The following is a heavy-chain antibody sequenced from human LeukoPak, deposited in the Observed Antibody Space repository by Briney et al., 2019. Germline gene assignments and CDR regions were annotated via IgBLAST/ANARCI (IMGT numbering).Heavy chain of an antibody. CDR1: GFTFSSYA. CDR2: ISSSGTTI. V-gene: IGHV3-48*03. CDR3: ARGSTYYYGMDV. J-gene: IGHJ6*02. Sequence: GASLRFSCAASGFTFSSYAMSWVRQAPGKGLEWVSGISSSGTTIYYADSVKGRFTIFRDNAKNSLYLQMNSLRAEDTAVYYCARGSTYYYGMDVWGQGTTVTVSS.